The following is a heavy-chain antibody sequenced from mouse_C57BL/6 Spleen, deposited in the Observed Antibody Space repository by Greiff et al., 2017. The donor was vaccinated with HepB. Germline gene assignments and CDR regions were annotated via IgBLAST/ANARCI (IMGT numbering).Heavy chain of an antibody. J-gene: IGHJ3*01. CDR1: GFNIKDDY. CDR2: IDPENGDT. CDR3: VLGGAWFAY. V-gene: IGHV14-4*01. Sequence: VQLQQSGAELVRPGASVKLSCTASGFNIKDDYMHWVKPRPEQGLEWIGWIDPENGDTEYASKFQGKATITADTSSNTAYLQLSSLTSADTAVYYCVLGGAWFAYWGQGTLVTVSA.